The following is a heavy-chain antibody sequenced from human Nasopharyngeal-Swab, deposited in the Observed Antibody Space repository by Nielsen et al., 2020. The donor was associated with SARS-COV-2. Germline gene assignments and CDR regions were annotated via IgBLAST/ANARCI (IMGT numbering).Heavy chain of an antibody. CDR2: IYDSGST. J-gene: IGHJ6*02. D-gene: IGHD3-3*01. CDR3: ARAEPYDFWSGYMPFYGMDV. Sequence: RQAPGKGLEWIGYIYDSGSTNYNPSLKSRVTISVDTSKNQFSLKLSSVTAADTAVYYCARAEPYDFWSGYMPFYGMDVWGQGTTVTVSS. V-gene: IGHV4-59*01.